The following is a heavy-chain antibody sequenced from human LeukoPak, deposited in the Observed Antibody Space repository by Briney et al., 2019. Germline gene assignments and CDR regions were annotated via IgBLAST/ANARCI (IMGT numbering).Heavy chain of an antibody. J-gene: IGHJ4*02. CDR3: ARQWDY. V-gene: IGHV4-39*01. CDR2: IYYSGST. Sequence: PSETLSLTCTVPGGSISSSSYYWGWIRQPPGKGLEWIGSIYYSGSTYYNPSLKSRVTISVDTPKNQFSLKLSSVTAADTAVYYCARQWDYWGQGTLVTVSS. CDR1: GGSISSSSYY.